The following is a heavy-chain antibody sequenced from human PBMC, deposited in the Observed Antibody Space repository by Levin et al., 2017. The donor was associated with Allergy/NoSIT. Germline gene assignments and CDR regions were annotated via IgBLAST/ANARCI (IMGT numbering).Heavy chain of an antibody. CDR2: IYPGDSDT. D-gene: IGHD6-19*01. V-gene: IGHV5-51*01. CDR1: GYSFTSYW. CDR3: ARAEEEGGWPFDY. Sequence: GGSLRLSCKGSGYSFTSYWIGWVRQMPGKGLEWMGTIYPGDSDTRYSPSFQGQVTISADKSISTAYLQWSSLKASDTAMYYCARAEEEGGWPFDYWGQGTLVTVSS. J-gene: IGHJ4*02.